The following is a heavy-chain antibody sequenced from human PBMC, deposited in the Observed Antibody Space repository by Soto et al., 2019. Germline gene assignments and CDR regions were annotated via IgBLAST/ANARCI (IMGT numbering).Heavy chain of an antibody. D-gene: IGHD6-19*01. CDR2: ISYDGNNK. Sequence: PGGSLRLSCGASGFTFSNFGMHWVRQAPGKGLEWVAVISYDGNNKYYEDSVKGRFTISRDNSKNMLYLQMTSLRPDDTAVYYCAKELIFGYSNGWYLDSWGRGILVTVSS. J-gene: IGHJ4*02. V-gene: IGHV3-30*18. CDR3: AKELIFGYSNGWYLDS. CDR1: GFTFSNFG.